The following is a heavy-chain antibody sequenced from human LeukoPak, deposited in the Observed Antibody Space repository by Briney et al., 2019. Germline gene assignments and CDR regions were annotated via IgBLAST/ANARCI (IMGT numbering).Heavy chain of an antibody. CDR2: INHSGST. CDR1: GGSFSGYY. CDR3: ASHSSSWNFDY. J-gene: IGHJ4*02. D-gene: IGHD6-6*01. Sequence: SETLSLTCAVYGGSFSGYYWSWIRQPPGKGLEWIGEINHSGSTNYNPSLKSRVTISVDTSKNQFSPKLSSVTAADTAVYYCASHSSSWNFDYWGQGTLVTVSS. V-gene: IGHV4-34*01.